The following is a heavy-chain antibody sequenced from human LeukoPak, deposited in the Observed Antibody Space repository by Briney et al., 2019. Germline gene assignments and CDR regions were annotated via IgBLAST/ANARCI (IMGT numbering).Heavy chain of an antibody. CDR1: GGTFSIYA. Sequence: ASVKVSCKASGGTFSIYAISWVRQAPGQGLEWMGGIIPIFGTANYAQKFQGRVTISADESTSTAYMELSSLRSGDTAVYYCARDWYYYDSSGFYYALRYWGQGTLVTVSS. V-gene: IGHV1-69*13. CDR3: ARDWYYYDSSGFYYALRY. D-gene: IGHD3-22*01. CDR2: IIPIFGTA. J-gene: IGHJ4*02.